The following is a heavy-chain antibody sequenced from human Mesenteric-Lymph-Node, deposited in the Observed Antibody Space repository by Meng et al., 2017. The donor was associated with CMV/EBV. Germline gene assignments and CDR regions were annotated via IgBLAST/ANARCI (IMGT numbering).Heavy chain of an antibody. J-gene: IGHJ4*02. CDR1: GGSVKSGDYY. D-gene: IGHD6-6*01. Sequence: LRLSCTVSGGSVKSGDYYWSWIRQPPGKGLEWIGYINYGGSTYYNSSLKSRVTISLNTSKNQFSLKLSSVTAADTAVYYCAKAHGGGSSSGLTYYFDYWGQGTLVTVSS. V-gene: IGHV4-30-4*08. CDR2: INYGGST. CDR3: AKAHGGGSSSGLTYYFDY.